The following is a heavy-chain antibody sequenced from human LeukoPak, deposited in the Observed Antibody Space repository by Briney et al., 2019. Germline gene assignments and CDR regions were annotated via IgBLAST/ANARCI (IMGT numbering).Heavy chain of an antibody. D-gene: IGHD4-23*01. V-gene: IGHV1-8*01. J-gene: IGHJ4*02. CDR2: MNPNSGNT. CDR1: GYTFTSYD. Sequence: ASVKVSCKASGYTFTSYDINLVRQATGQGLEWMGWMNPNSGNTGYAQKFQGRVTMTRNTSISTAYMELSSLRSEDTAVYYCARGRFYRGGNGVVGYWGQGTLVTVSS. CDR3: ARGRFYRGGNGVVGY.